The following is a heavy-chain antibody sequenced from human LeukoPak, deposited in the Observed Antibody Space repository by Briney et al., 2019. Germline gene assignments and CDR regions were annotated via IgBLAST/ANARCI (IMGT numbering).Heavy chain of an antibody. D-gene: IGHD2-15*01. J-gene: IGHJ4*02. CDR3: ARERMGYCSGGSCYSDY. V-gene: IGHV1-18*01. CDR1: GYTFTSYG. Sequence: GASVKVSCKASGYTFTSYGISWVRQAPGQGLEWMGWISAYNGNTNYAQKLQGRVTMTTDTSTSTAYMELRSLRSDDTAVYYCARERMGYCSGGSCYSDYWGQGTLVTVSS. CDR2: ISAYNGNT.